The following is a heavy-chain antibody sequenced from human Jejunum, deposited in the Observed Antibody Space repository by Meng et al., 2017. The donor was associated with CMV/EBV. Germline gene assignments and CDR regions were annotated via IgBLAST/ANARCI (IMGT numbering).Heavy chain of an antibody. CDR2: SDTYTDGGTT. V-gene: IGHV3-15*04. D-gene: IGHD3-16*01. Sequence: LSCAASGVTFRTIWMTWFRQTPGKGLEWVGRSDTYTDGGTTDYAAPVKNRFTISRDDSKNTLYLQMNNLKTEDTALYYCQGGYLGYWGQGTLVTVSS. CDR1: GVTFRTIW. J-gene: IGHJ4*02. CDR3: QGGYLGY.